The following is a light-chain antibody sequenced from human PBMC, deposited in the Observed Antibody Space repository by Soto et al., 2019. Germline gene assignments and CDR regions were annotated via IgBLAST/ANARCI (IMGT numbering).Light chain of an antibody. CDR3: ASYTSSSTSVI. Sequence: QSVLTQPASVSGSPGQPITISCTGTSSDVGGYKYVSWYQQHPDKAPKLIIFEVSNRPSGISSRFSGSKSGNTASLTISGLQAEDEADYYCASYTSSSTSVIFGRGTQLTVL. CDR1: SSDVGGYKY. J-gene: IGLJ2*01. CDR2: EVS. V-gene: IGLV2-14*01.